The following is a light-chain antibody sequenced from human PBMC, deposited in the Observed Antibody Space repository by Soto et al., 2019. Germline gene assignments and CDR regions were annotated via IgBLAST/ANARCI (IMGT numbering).Light chain of an antibody. CDR3: QQYETYSGT. Sequence: DIQMTQSPSSLFASVGDRVTITCRASQIINTWLAWYQQRPGKAPKLLIYRASNLVNGVPSRFCGSGSGTEFTLTISSLQPDDFSIYYCQQYETYSGTFGPGTKVDL. CDR1: QIINTW. V-gene: IGKV1-5*03. J-gene: IGKJ3*01. CDR2: RAS.